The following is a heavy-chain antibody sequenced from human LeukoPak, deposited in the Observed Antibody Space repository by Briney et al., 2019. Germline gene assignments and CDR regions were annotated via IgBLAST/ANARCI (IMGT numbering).Heavy chain of an antibody. J-gene: IGHJ4*02. Sequence: SETLSLTCTVSGGSISSYYWSWIRQSPGKGLEWIGYIYYSGSTNYSPSPKSRVTISVDSSKNQFSLKLSSVTAADTAVYYCAREGRDGYKFDYWGQGTLVTVSS. V-gene: IGHV4-59*01. CDR1: GGSISSYY. CDR3: AREGRDGYKFDY. CDR2: IYYSGST. D-gene: IGHD5-24*01.